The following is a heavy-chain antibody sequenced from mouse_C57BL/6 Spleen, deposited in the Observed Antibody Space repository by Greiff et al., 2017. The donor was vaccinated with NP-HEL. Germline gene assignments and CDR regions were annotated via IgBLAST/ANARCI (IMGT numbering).Heavy chain of an antibody. Sequence: QVQLQQPGAELVKPGASVKLSCKASGYTFTSYWMQWVKQRPGQGLEWIGEIDPSDSYTNYNQKFKGKATLTVDTSSSTAYMQLSSLTSEDSAVYYCARSGGSSPIWGQGTLVTVSA. D-gene: IGHD1-1*01. J-gene: IGHJ3*01. CDR2: IDPSDSYT. CDR3: ARSGGSSPI. CDR1: GYTFTSYW. V-gene: IGHV1-50*01.